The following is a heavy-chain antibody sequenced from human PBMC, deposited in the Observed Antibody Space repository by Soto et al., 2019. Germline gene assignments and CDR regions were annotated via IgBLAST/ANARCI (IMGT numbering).Heavy chain of an antibody. Sequence: QITLKESGPTLVKPKQTLTLNCTFSGFSLSTSGVGVGWIRQPPGKALEWIAIIYWDDDKRYSPSLKSSLTITRDTSKSQVVLKMTNMDPVDTATYYCARKPPLRISWSLFDYCCQGTLVTVSS. J-gene: IGHJ4*02. CDR2: IYWDDDK. V-gene: IGHV2-5*02. D-gene: IGHD6-13*01. CDR3: ARKPPLRISWSLFDY. CDR1: GFSLSTSGVG.